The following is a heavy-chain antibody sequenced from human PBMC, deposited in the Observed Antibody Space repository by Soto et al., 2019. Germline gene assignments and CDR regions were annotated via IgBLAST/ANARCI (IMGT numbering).Heavy chain of an antibody. J-gene: IGHJ4*02. Sequence: QVQLVESGGGVVQPGRSLRLSCAASGFTFSSYGMHWVRQAPGKGLEWVAVISYDGSNKYYADSVKGRFTISRDNSQNTLYMQMNRLRAEDTAVYYCATQGDRDGYIGVRWVYWGQGTLVTVSS. CDR3: ATQGDRDGYIGVRWVY. CDR2: ISYDGSNK. D-gene: IGHD4-17*01. CDR1: GFTFSSYG. V-gene: IGHV3-30*03.